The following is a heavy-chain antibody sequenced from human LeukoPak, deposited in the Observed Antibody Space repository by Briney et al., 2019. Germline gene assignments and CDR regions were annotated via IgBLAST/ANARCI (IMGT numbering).Heavy chain of an antibody. V-gene: IGHV3-7*03. CDR3: AKEGRSLQTY. CDR2: IREERGQE. D-gene: IGHD5-24*01. CDR1: GLTVSNHW. J-gene: IGHJ4*02. Sequence: GGSLRLSCVASGLTVSNHWMSWVRQAPGKGLEWVANIREERGQEYYVDSVKGRFTISRDNAKNSLYLQMNSLRVEDTAVYYCAKEGRSLQTYWGQGTLVTVSS.